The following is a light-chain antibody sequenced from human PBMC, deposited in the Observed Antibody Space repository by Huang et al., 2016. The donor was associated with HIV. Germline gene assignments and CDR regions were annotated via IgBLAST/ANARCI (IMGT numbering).Light chain of an antibody. CDR3: QQLHDYPVT. Sequence: AVQLTQFPSSLSSSVGDRVIITCRASQDISTTLAWYQHKPGKAPKLLISAASNLQSGISSRVSGDAVGTDCTLFISSLQPEDVATYYCQQLHDYPVTFGPGTRLDIK. CDR1: QDISTT. CDR2: AAS. V-gene: IGKV1D-13*01. J-gene: IGKJ5*01.